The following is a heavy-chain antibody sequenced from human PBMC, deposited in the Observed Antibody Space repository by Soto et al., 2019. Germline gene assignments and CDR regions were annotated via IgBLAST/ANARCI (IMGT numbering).Heavy chain of an antibody. CDR3: AKGFGISWQYYLDY. V-gene: IGHV3-23*01. Sequence: EVQLLESGGGLVQPGGSLRLSCAASGFSFASYAMNWVRQAPGKGLGWVSGIRGSGGSTYYADSVKGRFTISRDNSKNTLYLQLSSLRVEDTAVYYCAKGFGISWQYYLDYWGQGTLVTVSS. CDR2: IRGSGGST. CDR1: GFSFASYA. J-gene: IGHJ4*02. D-gene: IGHD3-10*01.